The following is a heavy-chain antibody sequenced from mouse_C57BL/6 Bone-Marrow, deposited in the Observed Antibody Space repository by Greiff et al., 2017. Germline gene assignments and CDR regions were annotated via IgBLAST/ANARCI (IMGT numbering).Heavy chain of an antibody. Sequence: VQLKESEGGLVQPGSSMKLSCTASGFTFSDYYMAWVRQVPEKGLEWVANINYDGSSTYYLDSLKSRFIISRDNAKNILYLQMSSLKSEDTATYYCARLPYSSGYGYFDYWGQGTTLTVSS. D-gene: IGHD3-2*02. V-gene: IGHV5-16*01. CDR1: GFTFSDYY. CDR3: ARLPYSSGYGYFDY. J-gene: IGHJ2*01. CDR2: INYDGSST.